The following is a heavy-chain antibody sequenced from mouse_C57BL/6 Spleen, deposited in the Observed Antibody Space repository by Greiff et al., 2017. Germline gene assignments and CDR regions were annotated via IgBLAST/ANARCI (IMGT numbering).Heavy chain of an antibody. CDR1: GYTFTDYE. CDR2: IDPETGGT. J-gene: IGHJ4*01. Sequence: VQLQQSGAELVRPGASVTLSCKASGYTFTDYEMHWVKQTPVHGLEWIGAIDPETGGTAYNQKFKGKAILTADKSSSTAYMELRSLTSEDSAVYYCTRPPGNYPSYYAMDYWGQGTSVTVSS. CDR3: TRPPGNYPSYYAMDY. D-gene: IGHD2-1*01. V-gene: IGHV1-15*01.